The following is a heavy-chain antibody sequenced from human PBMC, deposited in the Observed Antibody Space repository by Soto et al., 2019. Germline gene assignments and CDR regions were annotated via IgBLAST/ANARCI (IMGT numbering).Heavy chain of an antibody. CDR3: AKGVPGIAVAGTGYFQH. CDR1: GFTFSSYA. J-gene: IGHJ1*01. Sequence: PGGSLRLSCAASGFTFSSYAMHWVRQAPGKGLEWVAVISYDGSNKYYADSVKGRFTISRDNSKKTLYLQMNSLRAEDTAVYYCAKGVPGIAVAGTGYFQHWAQGTLVTVSA. V-gene: IGHV3-30-3*01. D-gene: IGHD6-19*01. CDR2: ISYDGSNK.